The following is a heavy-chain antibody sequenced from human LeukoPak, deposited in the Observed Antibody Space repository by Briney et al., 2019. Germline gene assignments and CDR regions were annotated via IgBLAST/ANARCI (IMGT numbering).Heavy chain of an antibody. D-gene: IGHD4-23*01. J-gene: IGHJ6*03. CDR1: GGTFSSYA. V-gene: IGHV1-2*02. Sequence: GSVKVSCKASGGTFSSYAIGWVRQAPGQGLEWMGWINANSGGTNYAQRFQGRVIMTRDTSISTAYMELSRLRSDDTAVYFCARDRSNSFYYYYMDVWGKGTTVTVSS. CDR2: INANSGGT. CDR3: ARDRSNSFYYYYMDV.